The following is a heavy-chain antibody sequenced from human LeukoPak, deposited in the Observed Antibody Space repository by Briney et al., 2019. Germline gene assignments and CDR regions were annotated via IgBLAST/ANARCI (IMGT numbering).Heavy chain of an antibody. CDR1: GYTFTGYG. V-gene: IGHV1-18*01. CDR3: ARDSSHFWSGYRS. D-gene: IGHD3-3*02. Sequence: GASVKASCKASGYTFTGYGISWVRQAPGQGLEWMGWISAYNGNTNYAQKLQGRVTMTTDTSTSTAYMELRSLRSDDTAVYYCARDSSHFWSGYRSWGQGTLVTVSS. J-gene: IGHJ4*02. CDR2: ISAYNGNT.